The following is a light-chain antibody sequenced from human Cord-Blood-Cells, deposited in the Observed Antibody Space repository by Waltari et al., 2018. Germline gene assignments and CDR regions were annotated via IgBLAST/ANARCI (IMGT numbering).Light chain of an antibody. CDR3: SSYTSSSTVV. CDR2: DVS. J-gene: IGLJ2*01. Sequence: QSALTQPASVSGSPGQSITISCPGTSRDVGGYNSVSWYQQHPGKAPKLMIYDVSNRPSGVSKRFSGSKSGNTASLTISGLQAEDEADYYCSSYTSSSTVVFGGGTKLTVL. CDR1: SRDVGGYNS. V-gene: IGLV2-14*01.